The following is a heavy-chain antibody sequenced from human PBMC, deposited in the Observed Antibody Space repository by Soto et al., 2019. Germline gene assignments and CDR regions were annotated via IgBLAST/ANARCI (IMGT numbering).Heavy chain of an antibody. CDR3: ARSQTTVTSYDY. D-gene: IGHD4-17*01. Sequence: SETLSLTCTVSGGSISSYYGSWIRQPPGKGLGWIGYIYFRGTTNYNPSLKSRVTMSADTSKNQFSLKLNSVTAADTAVYYCARSQTTVTSYDYWGQGTLVTVSS. CDR2: IYFRGTT. CDR1: GGSISSYY. J-gene: IGHJ4*02. V-gene: IGHV4-59*12.